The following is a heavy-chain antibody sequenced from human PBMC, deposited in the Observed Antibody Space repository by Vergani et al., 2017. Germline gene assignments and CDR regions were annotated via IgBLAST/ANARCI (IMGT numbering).Heavy chain of an antibody. CDR3: ARHDDEDGYPNY. Sequence: QVQLQESGPGLVKPSETLSLTCTVSGYSISSGYYWGWIRQPPGKGLEWIGSIYHSGNTYYKLSLQSRVTISLDTSKNQFSLKLSSETASDTAFYYCARHDDEDGYPNYWGRGTLVTVSS. J-gene: IGHJ4*02. CDR1: GYSISSGYY. CDR2: IYHSGNT. D-gene: IGHD5-24*01. V-gene: IGHV4-38-2*02.